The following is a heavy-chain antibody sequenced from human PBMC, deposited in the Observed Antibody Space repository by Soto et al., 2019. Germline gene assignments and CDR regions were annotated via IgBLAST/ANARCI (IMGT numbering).Heavy chain of an antibody. V-gene: IGHV1-3*01. J-gene: IGHJ6*02. Sequence: QVQLVQSGAEVKKPGASVKVSCKASGYTFTSYAMHWVRQAPRQRLEWMGWINAGNGNTKYSQKFQGRVTITRDTSASTAYMELSSLRSEDTAVYYCARESGYSFYYYYGMDVWGQGTTVTVSS. CDR2: INAGNGNT. CDR3: ARESGYSFYYYYGMDV. CDR1: GYTFTSYA. D-gene: IGHD5-12*01.